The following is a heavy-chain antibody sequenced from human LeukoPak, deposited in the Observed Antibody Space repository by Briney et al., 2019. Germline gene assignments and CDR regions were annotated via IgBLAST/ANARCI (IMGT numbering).Heavy chain of an antibody. Sequence: LSLTCTVSGGSISSYYWSWIRQAPGKGLEWVSYISSSGSTIYYADSVKGRFTISRDNAKNSLYLQMNSLRAEDTAVYYCATGGIAAATAIDYWGQGTLVTVSS. CDR3: ATGGIAAATAIDY. CDR2: ISSSGSTI. J-gene: IGHJ4*02. D-gene: IGHD6-13*01. V-gene: IGHV3-11*01. CDR1: GGSISSYY.